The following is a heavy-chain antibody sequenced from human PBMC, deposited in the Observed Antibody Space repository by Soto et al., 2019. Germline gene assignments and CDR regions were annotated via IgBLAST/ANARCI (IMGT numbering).Heavy chain of an antibody. V-gene: IGHV3-64D*06. Sequence: GGSLRLSCSVSGFTFSSYAIHWVRQAPGKGLEYVSSISINGGSTYYADSVKGRFTISRDNSKNTLNLQMSSLTTEDTAVYYCVKARWVDYWGQGTLVTVSS. CDR1: GFTFSSYA. CDR2: ISINGGST. J-gene: IGHJ4*02. CDR3: VKARWVDY. D-gene: IGHD6-13*01.